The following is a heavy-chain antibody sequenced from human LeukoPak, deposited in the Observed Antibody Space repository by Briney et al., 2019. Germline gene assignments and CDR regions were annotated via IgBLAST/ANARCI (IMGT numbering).Heavy chain of an antibody. CDR2: IISSGRTI. J-gene: IGHJ6*04. CDR3: ARDRRWHDPLYYGMDV. V-gene: IGHV3-48*03. CDR1: GFAFSSYE. D-gene: IGHD1-1*01. Sequence: GGGLRRSFAAAGFAFSSYEMNWVRPATGKGGGWGCYIISSGRTIYYTDSVKGRFTISRDNAHNSLYLQMNSLRAEDTAVYYCARDRRWHDPLYYGMDVWGTGTTVPVPS.